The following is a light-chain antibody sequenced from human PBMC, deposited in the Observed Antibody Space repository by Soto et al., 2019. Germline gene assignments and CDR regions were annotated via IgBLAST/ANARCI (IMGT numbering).Light chain of an antibody. CDR2: GSS. Sequence: EIVLTQSPGTLSLSPWERATLSCWASQSISSNYLAWYQQKPGQPPRLLISGSSIRATGIPKRFSGSASGTNFTLTISSLEPEDFAVFYCQQYGSSPFTFGPGTKWIS. V-gene: IGKV3-20*01. CDR3: QQYGSSPFT. J-gene: IGKJ3*01. CDR1: QSISSNY.